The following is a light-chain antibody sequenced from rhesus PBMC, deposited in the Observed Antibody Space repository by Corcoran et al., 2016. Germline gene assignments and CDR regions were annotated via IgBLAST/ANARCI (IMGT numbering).Light chain of an antibody. CDR1: QSLLDSEDGNTY. J-gene: IGKJ1*01. Sequence: DIVMTQTPLSLPVTPGEPASISCRSSQSLLDSEDGNTYLDWYLQKPGQSPPLLIYEVSNRASGVPDRVSGSGADTDFTLKISRVEAEDVGVYYCMQALEFPRTFGQGTKVEIK. CDR2: EVS. V-gene: IGKV2-104*02. CDR3: MQALEFPRT.